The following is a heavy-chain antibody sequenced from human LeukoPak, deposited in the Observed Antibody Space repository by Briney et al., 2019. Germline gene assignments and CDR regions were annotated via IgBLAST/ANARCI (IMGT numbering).Heavy chain of an antibody. D-gene: IGHD1-14*01. CDR1: GGSFSGYY. Sequence: SETLSLTCAVYGGSFSGYYWSWIRQPPGKGLEWIGEINHSGSTNYNPSLESRVTISVDTSKNQFSLKLSSVTAADTAVYYCARVSYLRSGRFDPWGQGTLVTVSS. J-gene: IGHJ5*02. CDR2: INHSGST. V-gene: IGHV4-34*01. CDR3: ARVSYLRSGRFDP.